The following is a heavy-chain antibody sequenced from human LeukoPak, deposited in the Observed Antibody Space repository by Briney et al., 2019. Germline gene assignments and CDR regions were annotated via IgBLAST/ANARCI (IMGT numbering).Heavy chain of an antibody. V-gene: IGHV3-66*02. D-gene: IGHD3-16*01. J-gene: IGHJ4*02. CDR3: VGSLWGYQFDY. Sequence: RGSLRLSCTASGFSVSSNYMSWVRDAPEKGLEWVSVIYNTGATYYADSVKSRFTISRDNSKNTVDLQMNSLRPEDTAVYYCVGSLWGYQFDYWGQGALVTVSS. CDR1: GFSVSSNY. CDR2: IYNTGAT.